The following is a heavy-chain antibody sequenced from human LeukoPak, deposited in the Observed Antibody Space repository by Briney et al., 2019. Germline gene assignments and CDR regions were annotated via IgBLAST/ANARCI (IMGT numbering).Heavy chain of an antibody. CDR3: ANLAVAGNLDY. J-gene: IGHJ4*02. CDR1: GVTFSNYG. D-gene: IGHD6-19*01. Sequence: PGGSLRLSCAASGVTFSNYGMHWVRQAPGKGLEWVAVISYDGSNKYYADSVKGRFTISRDNSKNTLYLQMNSLRAEDTAVYYCANLAVAGNLDYWGQGTLVTVSS. V-gene: IGHV3-30*18. CDR2: ISYDGSNK.